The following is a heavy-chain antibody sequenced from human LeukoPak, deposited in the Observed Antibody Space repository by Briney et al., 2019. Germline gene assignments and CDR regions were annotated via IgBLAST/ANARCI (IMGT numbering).Heavy chain of an antibody. CDR3: AKGKDSSGWYVSFNWFDP. Sequence: GGSLRLSCAASGFTFSSYAMSWVRQAPGKGLERVSAISGSGGSTYYADSVKGRFTISRDNSKNTLYLQMNSLRAEDTAVYYCAKGKDSSGWYVSFNWFDPWGQGTLVTVSS. CDR2: ISGSGGST. J-gene: IGHJ5*02. V-gene: IGHV3-23*01. CDR1: GFTFSSYA. D-gene: IGHD6-19*01.